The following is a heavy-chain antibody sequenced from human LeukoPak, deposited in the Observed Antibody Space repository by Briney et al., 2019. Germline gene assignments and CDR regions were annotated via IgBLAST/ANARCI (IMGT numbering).Heavy chain of an antibody. J-gene: IGHJ4*02. D-gene: IGHD6-19*01. V-gene: IGHV3-23*01. CDR2: ISGSAGSP. Sequence: GGSLRLSCAASGFTFISYSMNWVRQAPGKGLEWVSAISGSAGSPHYADSVRGRSTISRDNSRNTVYLQMNRLRAEDTAVYYCAKDLQVSSAYHFDYWGQGTLVSVSS. CDR1: GFTFISYS. CDR3: AKDLQVSSAYHFDY.